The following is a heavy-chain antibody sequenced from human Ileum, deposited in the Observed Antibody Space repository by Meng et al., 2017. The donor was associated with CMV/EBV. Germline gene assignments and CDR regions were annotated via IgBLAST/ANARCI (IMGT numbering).Heavy chain of an antibody. CDR1: GFTFSNYW. CDR2: IKMEGTTI. J-gene: IGHJ4*01. CDR3: ATAGQYRLDD. V-gene: IGHV3-74*01. Sequence: EVQLVESGGGLVQPGGSLRVSCAASGFTFSNYWMHWVRQAPGKGLVWVSRIKMEGTTINYADSVKGRFTISRDNAKSTLYLQMNSLRAEDTAVYYCATAGQYRLDDWGHGTLVTVSS. D-gene: IGHD1-1*01.